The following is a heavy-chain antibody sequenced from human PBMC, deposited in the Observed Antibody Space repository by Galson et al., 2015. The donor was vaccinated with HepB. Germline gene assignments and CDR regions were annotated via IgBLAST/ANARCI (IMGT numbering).Heavy chain of an antibody. Sequence: SLRLSCAASGFTLTHYAMHWVRQAPGKGLEWVSLISHDGINEYYADAVKGRFTVSRDHSNNTVSLQMNSLRAEDTAIYFCARILTGYYETFHGMDVWGHGTTVTVS. CDR1: GFTLTHYA. J-gene: IGHJ6*02. D-gene: IGHD3-9*01. V-gene: IGHV3-30*03. CDR2: ISHDGINE. CDR3: ARILTGYYETFHGMDV.